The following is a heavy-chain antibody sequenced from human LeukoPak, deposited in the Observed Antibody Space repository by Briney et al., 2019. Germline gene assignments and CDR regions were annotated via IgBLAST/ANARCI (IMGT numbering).Heavy chain of an antibody. V-gene: IGHV1-2*02. Sequence: ASVKVSCKGFGYTYTKFAISWVRQAPGQGLEWLGWIDPNSGGTNYAQKFQGRVTMTGDTSVNTVYMELSRLKSDDAAVYFCARVPVGGYFDYWGQGSLVTVSS. J-gene: IGHJ4*02. D-gene: IGHD6-19*01. CDR1: GYTYTKFA. CDR2: IDPNSGGT. CDR3: ARVPVGGYFDY.